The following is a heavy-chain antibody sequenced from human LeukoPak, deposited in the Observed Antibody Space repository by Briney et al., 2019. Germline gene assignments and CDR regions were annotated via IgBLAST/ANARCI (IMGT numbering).Heavy chain of an antibody. CDR3: AKVSGGGLYYDGMDV. D-gene: IGHD1-14*01. Sequence: GGSLRLSCAASGFTFSTYSMNWVRQAPGKGLEWVSVISGSGGTTYYADSVKGRFTISRDSSKNTLYLQMNSLRAEDTAVYYCAKVSGGGLYYDGMDVWGQGTTVTVSS. V-gene: IGHV3-23*01. CDR1: GFTFSTYS. CDR2: ISGSGGTT. J-gene: IGHJ6*02.